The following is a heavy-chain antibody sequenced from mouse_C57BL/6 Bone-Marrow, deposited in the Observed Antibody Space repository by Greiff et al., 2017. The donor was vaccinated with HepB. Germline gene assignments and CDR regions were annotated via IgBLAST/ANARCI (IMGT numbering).Heavy chain of an antibody. V-gene: IGHV1-80*01. Sequence: VQLQQSGAELVKPGASVKISCKASGYAFSSYWMNWVKQRPGKGLEWIGQIYPGDGDTNYNGKFKGKATLTADKSSSTAYMQLSSLTSEDSAVYFCARCYYGRTWFAYWGQGTLVTVSA. CDR3: ARCYYGRTWFAY. D-gene: IGHD1-1*01. CDR1: GYAFSSYW. CDR2: IYPGDGDT. J-gene: IGHJ3*01.